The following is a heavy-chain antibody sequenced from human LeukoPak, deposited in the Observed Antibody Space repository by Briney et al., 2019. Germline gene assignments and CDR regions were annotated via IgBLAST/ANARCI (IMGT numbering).Heavy chain of an antibody. J-gene: IGHJ4*02. Sequence: AGGSLRLSCAASGFTFSSYAMSWVRQAPGKGLEWVSALSGSGGFTYYADSVKGRFTISRDNSKNTLFLQTNSLRAEDTAVYYCAKRGSKEFDYWGQGTLVTVSS. CDR2: LSGSGGFT. V-gene: IGHV3-23*01. CDR1: GFTFSSYA. D-gene: IGHD4-11*01. CDR3: AKRGSKEFDY.